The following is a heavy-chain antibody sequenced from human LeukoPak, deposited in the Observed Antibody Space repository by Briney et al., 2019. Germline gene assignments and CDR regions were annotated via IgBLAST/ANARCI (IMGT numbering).Heavy chain of an antibody. CDR3: ARDSVELLWFGNTQAGMDV. V-gene: IGHV1-18*01. D-gene: IGHD3-10*01. CDR2: IGAYNGNT. J-gene: IGHJ6*04. Sequence: ASVKVSCKASGYTFTSYGISWVRQAPGQGLEWMGWIGAYNGNTNYAQKLQGRVTMTTDTSTSTAYMELRSLRSDDTAVYYCARDSVELLWFGNTQAGMDVWGKGTTVTISS. CDR1: GYTFTSYG.